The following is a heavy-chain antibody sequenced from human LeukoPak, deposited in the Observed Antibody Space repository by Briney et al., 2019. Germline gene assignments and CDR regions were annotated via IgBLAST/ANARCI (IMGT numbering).Heavy chain of an antibody. D-gene: IGHD1-26*01. Sequence: SETLSLTCSVSDGSINSYYWNWIRRPPGKGLEWIGYIYYNGNTNYSPSLKSRVTMSVDTSKNLFSLKVSSVTAADTAVYYCARGRSNYYGMDVWGQGTTVTVSS. V-gene: IGHV4-59*01. CDR1: DGSINSYY. CDR2: IYYNGNT. J-gene: IGHJ6*02. CDR3: ARGRSNYYGMDV.